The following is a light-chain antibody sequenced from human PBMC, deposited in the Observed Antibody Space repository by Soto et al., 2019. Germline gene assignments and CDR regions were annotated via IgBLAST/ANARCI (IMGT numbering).Light chain of an antibody. V-gene: IGKV3-11*01. J-gene: IGKJ5*01. CDR3: HQRSNWPLIT. CDR2: DAS. Sequence: EIVLTQSPATLSLSPGERATLSCRASQSVRTYLAWYQQKPGQAPRLLIYDASNRATGIPARFSGSGSGTDFTLTISSLEPEDFAVYYCHQRSNWPLITFGQGTRLEIK. CDR1: QSVRTY.